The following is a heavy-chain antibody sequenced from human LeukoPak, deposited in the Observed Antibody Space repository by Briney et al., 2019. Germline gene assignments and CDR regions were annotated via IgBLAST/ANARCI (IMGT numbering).Heavy chain of an antibody. CDR3: ARGYGPNSSGWDS. V-gene: IGHV4-59*01. J-gene: IGHJ4*02. CDR1: GGSIRSNY. CDR2: ICYSGST. Sequence: SETLSLTCTVSGGSIRSNYWSWIRQPPGKGLEWIGYICYSGSTNYNPSLKSRVTISVDTSKKQFSLKLSSVTPADTAVYYCARGYGPNSSGWDSWGQGTLVSVSS. D-gene: IGHD6-19*01.